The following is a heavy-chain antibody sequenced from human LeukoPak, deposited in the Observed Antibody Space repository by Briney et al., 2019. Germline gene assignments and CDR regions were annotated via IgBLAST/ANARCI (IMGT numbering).Heavy chain of an antibody. CDR3: ARGGWYLAALYYYYYGMDV. CDR2: IIPIFGTA. D-gene: IGHD2-15*01. J-gene: IGHJ6*02. Sequence: GASVKVSCKASGGTFSSYAISWVRQAPGQGLEWMGGIIPIFGTANYAQKFQGRVTMTTDTSTSTAYMELRSLRSDDTAVYYCARGGWYLAALYYYYYGMDVWGQGTTVTVSS. V-gene: IGHV1-69*05. CDR1: GGTFSSYA.